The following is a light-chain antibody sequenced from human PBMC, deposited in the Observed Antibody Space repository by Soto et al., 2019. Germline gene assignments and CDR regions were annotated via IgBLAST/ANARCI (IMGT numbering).Light chain of an antibody. Sequence: ESMLTQSPGTLSLSPGERATLSCRASRSVSSRYIRWYQQKPGQAPWLLIYGASIRATGIPDRFSGSGSGTDFTLTISRLEAEDFAVYYCQQFGDSPPAFTFGQGTKLEI. CDR3: QQFGDSPPAFT. J-gene: IGKJ2*01. V-gene: IGKV3-20*01. CDR1: RSVSSRY. CDR2: GAS.